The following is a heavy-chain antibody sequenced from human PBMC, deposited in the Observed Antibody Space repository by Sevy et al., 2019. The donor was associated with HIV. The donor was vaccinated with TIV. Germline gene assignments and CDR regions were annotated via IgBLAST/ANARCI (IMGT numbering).Heavy chain of an antibody. CDR2: ISYVGSNK. CDR1: GFTFSSYA. J-gene: IGHJ4*02. CDR3: ARAPRYYYDSSGDSDY. Sequence: GGSLRLSCAASGFTFSSYAMHWVRQAPGKGLEWVAVISYVGSNKYYADSVKGRFTISRDNSKNTLYLQMNSLRAEDTAVYYCARAPRYYYDSSGDSDYWGQGTLVTVSS. V-gene: IGHV3-30-3*01. D-gene: IGHD3-22*01.